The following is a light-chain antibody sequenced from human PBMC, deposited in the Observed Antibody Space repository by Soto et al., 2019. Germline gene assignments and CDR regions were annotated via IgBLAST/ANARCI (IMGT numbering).Light chain of an antibody. J-gene: IGKJ1*01. CDR2: AAS. Sequence: AIQMTRSTSYLSASVGDRVTITCRASQGIRNDLNWYQQKPGKAPKLLIYAASSLQSGVPSKFSGSGSGTDFTLTISSLQPEDFATYYCLQDYNYPRTFGQGTKVEIK. V-gene: IGKV1-6*01. CDR3: LQDYNYPRT. CDR1: QGIRND.